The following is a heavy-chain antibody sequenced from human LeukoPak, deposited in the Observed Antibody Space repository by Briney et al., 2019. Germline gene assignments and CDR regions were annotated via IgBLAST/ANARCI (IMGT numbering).Heavy chain of an antibody. J-gene: IGHJ4*02. D-gene: IGHD3-16*02. Sequence: SETLSLTCTVSGGSISSNNYYWGWIRQPPGKGLEWIGSLYYSGSAYYNPSLKSRVTISVGASKNQFSLKLSSVTAADTGVYYCARTHDYIWGSFRSHSFDSWGQGTLVTVSS. CDR3: ARTHDYIWGSFRSHSFDS. V-gene: IGHV4-39*01. CDR2: LYYSGSA. CDR1: GGSISSNNYY.